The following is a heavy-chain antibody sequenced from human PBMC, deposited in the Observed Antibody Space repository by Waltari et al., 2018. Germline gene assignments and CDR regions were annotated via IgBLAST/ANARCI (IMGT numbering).Heavy chain of an antibody. CDR3: AKGARYFDL. CDR2: ISGSGGST. CDR1: GFTLRGYA. J-gene: IGHJ2*01. Sequence: EVQLLESGGGLVQPGGSLRVSCAASGFTLRGYAMSWVRQAPGEGLEGFSAISGSGGSTYYADSVKGRFTISRDNSKNTLYLQMNSLRAEDTAVYYCAKGARYFDLWGRGTLVTVSS. V-gene: IGHV3-23*01.